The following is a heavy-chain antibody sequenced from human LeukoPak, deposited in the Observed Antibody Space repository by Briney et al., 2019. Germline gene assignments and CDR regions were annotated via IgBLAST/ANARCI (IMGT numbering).Heavy chain of an antibody. V-gene: IGHV5-51*01. CDR3: ARHIRNLFWSGYYTDY. CDR2: IYPGDSDT. D-gene: IGHD3-3*01. J-gene: IGHJ4*02. Sequence: LGESLKISCKGSGYSFTSYWIGWVRQMPGKGLEWMGIIYPGDSDTRYSPSFQGQVTISADKSISTAYLQWSSLKAADTAMYYCARHIRNLFWSGYYTDYWGQGTLVTVSS. CDR1: GYSFTSYW.